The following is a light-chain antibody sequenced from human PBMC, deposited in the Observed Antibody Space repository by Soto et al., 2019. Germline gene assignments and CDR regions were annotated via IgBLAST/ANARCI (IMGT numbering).Light chain of an antibody. CDR3: QQDGSSPGT. CDR1: QSVSSSY. CDR2: GAS. V-gene: IGKV3-20*01. Sequence: EIVLTQSPGTLSLSPGERATLSCRASQSVSSSYLAWYQQKPGQAPRLLIYGASIRATGIPDRFSGSGSGTAFTLTSSRLEPEDSAVYYCQQDGSSPGTFGQGTKVEIK. J-gene: IGKJ1*01.